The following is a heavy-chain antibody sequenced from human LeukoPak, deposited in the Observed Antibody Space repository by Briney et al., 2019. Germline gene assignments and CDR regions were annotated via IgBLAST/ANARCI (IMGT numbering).Heavy chain of an antibody. CDR3: ARDKSRDYLNPLDY. Sequence: ASVKVSCKASGGTFSSYAISWVRQAPGQGLEWMGGIIPIFGTANYAQKFQGRVTITRDTSASTAYMELSSLRSEDTAVYYCARDKSRDYLNPLDYWGQGTLVTVSS. V-gene: IGHV1-69*05. CDR2: IIPIFGTA. D-gene: IGHD4/OR15-4a*01. CDR1: GGTFSSYA. J-gene: IGHJ4*02.